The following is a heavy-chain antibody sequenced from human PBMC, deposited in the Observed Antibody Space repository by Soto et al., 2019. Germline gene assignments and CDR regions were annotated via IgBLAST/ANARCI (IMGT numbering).Heavy chain of an antibody. D-gene: IGHD2-15*01. CDR2: IQSGGPT. Sequence: EVHLVESGGGLVQPGGSLRLSCAASGFTVSSKYMSWVRQAPGKGLEWVSLIQSGGPTYYADSVKGRFTISRDTSENTLHLQMDSVRAEDTAVYYCARDDVLCDGGRCYGVPLDVCGKGTTVTVSS. V-gene: IGHV3-66*01. CDR1: GFTVSSKY. J-gene: IGHJ6*04. CDR3: ARDDVLCDGGRCYGVPLDV.